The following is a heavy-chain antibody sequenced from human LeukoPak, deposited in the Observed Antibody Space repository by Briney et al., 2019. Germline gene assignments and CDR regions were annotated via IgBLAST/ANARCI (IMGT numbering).Heavy chain of an antibody. CDR1: GFTFSSYW. J-gene: IGHJ4*02. V-gene: IGHV3-7*01. Sequence: GSLRLSCAASGFTFSSYWMSWVRQAPGKGLEWVANIKQDGSEKYYVDSVKGRFTISRDNAKNSLYLQMNSLRAEDTAVYYCARESGRYFDWLLPTGYFDYWGQGTLVTVSS. D-gene: IGHD3-9*01. CDR3: ARESGRYFDWLLPTGYFDY. CDR2: IKQDGSEK.